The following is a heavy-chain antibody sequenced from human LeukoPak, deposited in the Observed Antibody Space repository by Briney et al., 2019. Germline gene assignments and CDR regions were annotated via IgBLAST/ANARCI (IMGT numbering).Heavy chain of an antibody. CDR2: ISGSGGST. D-gene: IGHD2-2*01. Sequence: GGSLRLSCAASGFTFSSYAMSWVRQAPGKGLEWVSAISGSGGSTYCADSVKGRFTISRDNSKNTLYLRMNSLRAEDTAVYYCAKDPYIVVVPAARGNWFDPWGQGTLVTVSS. V-gene: IGHV3-23*01. J-gene: IGHJ5*02. CDR3: AKDPYIVVVPAARGNWFDP. CDR1: GFTFSSYA.